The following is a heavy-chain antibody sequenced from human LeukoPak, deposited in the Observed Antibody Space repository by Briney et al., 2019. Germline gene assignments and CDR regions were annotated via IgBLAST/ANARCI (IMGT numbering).Heavy chain of an antibody. CDR1: GGSFSGYY. CDR2: IYFSGST. CDR3: ARMTSSGWYAPGYYFDY. D-gene: IGHD6-19*01. V-gene: IGHV4-59*01. Sequence: SETLSLTCAVYGGSFSGYYWSWIRQPPGKGLEWIGYIYFSGSTNYNPSLKSRVTISVDTSKNQFSLKMSSVTAADTAVYYCARMTSSGWYAPGYYFDYWGQGTLVTVSS. J-gene: IGHJ4*02.